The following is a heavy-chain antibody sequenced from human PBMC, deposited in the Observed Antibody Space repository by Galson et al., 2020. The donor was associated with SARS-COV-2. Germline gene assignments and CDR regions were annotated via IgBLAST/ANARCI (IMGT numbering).Heavy chain of an antibody. CDR1: GGPISSGDYP. CDR2: SDYSGST. D-gene: IGHD3-22*01. CDR3: ARGSDNNGYWLHS. Sequence: SETLSLTCTVSGGPISSGDYPWNWIRQHPGKGLEWIGSSDYSGSTYYNPSLKSRLTISVDTSKNQFSLRLNSVTAADSAVYFCARGSDNNGYWLHSWGQGTLVTVSS. V-gene: IGHV4-31*03. J-gene: IGHJ5*01.